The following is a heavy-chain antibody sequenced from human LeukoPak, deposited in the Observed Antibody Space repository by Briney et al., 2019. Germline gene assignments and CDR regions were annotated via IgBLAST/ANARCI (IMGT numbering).Heavy chain of an antibody. V-gene: IGHV1-46*01. CDR3: ARDQEDFDY. Sequence: ASVKVSCKASGYSFTSNYIHWVRQAPGQGLEWMGMIYPRDGSTSYAQKFQGRVTMTRDTSTSTVHMELSGLRSEDTAVYYCARDQEDFDYWGQGTLVTVSS. CDR2: IYPRDGST. CDR1: GYSFTSNY. J-gene: IGHJ4*02.